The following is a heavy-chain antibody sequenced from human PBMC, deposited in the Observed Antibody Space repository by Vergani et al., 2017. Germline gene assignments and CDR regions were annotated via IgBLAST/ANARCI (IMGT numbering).Heavy chain of an antibody. D-gene: IGHD3-10*01. V-gene: IGHV1-18*01. CDR1: GGTFSSYA. CDR2: ISAYNGNT. Sequence: QVQLVQSGAEVKKPGSSVKVSCKASGGTFSSYAISWVRQAPGQGLEWMGGISAYNGNTNYAQKLQGRVTMTTDTSTSTAYMELRSLRSDDTAVYYCARELSHYGSGKYNWFDPWGQGTLVTVSS. J-gene: IGHJ5*02. CDR3: ARELSHYGSGKYNWFDP.